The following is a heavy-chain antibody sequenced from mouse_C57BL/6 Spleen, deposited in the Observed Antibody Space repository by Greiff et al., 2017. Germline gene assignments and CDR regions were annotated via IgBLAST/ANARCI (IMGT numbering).Heavy chain of an antibody. CDR3: ARDHCGNEGNARDY. J-gene: IGHJ4*01. Sequence: QVQLQQPGAELVRPGSSVKLSCKASGYTFTSYWMHWVKQRPIQGLEWIGNIDPSDSGTHYNQKFKEKATLTVDKSSSTAYMQLSSLTSEDSAVDDCARDHCGNEGNARDYWGQGTSVTVSS. CDR2: IDPSDSGT. V-gene: IGHV1-52*01. CDR1: GYTFTSYW.